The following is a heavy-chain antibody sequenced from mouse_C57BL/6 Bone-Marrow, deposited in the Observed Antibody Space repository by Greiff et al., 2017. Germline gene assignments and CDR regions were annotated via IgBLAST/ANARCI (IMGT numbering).Heavy chain of an antibody. V-gene: IGHV5-6*02. Sequence: EVMLVESGGDLVKPGGSLKLSCAASGFTFTSYAMSWVRQTSAKRLEWVATFISGGSYTDYPDSVKGRFTISSDNAKNTLYLQLSSLKSEDTAIYYCARHESCYDGIGYAMDYWGQGTSVTVSS. J-gene: IGHJ4*01. D-gene: IGHD2-12*01. CDR1: GFTFTSYA. CDR3: ARHESCYDGIGYAMDY. CDR2: FISGGSYT.